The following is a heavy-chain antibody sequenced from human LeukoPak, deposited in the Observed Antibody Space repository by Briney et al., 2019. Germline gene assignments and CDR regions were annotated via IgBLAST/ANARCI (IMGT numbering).Heavy chain of an antibody. V-gene: IGHV3-73*01. CDR3: TRQGSSAAG. CDR2: IRSKANSYAT. CDR1: GFTSSGSA. J-gene: IGHJ4*02. D-gene: IGHD6-13*01. Sequence: GGSLKLSCAASGFTSSGSAMHWVRQASGKGLEWVGRIRSKANSYATAYAASVKGRFTISRDDSKNTAYLQMNSLKTEDTAVYYCTRQGSSAAGWGQGTLVTVSS.